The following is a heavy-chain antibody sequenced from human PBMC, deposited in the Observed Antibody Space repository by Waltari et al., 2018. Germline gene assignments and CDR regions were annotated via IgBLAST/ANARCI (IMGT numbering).Heavy chain of an antibody. J-gene: IGHJ4*02. CDR3: ARGRQAFDY. Sequence: EVQLVESGGGLVKPGGSLRLSCAASGFHFSSYSMTWVRQAPGKGLEWVSSISSSSSYIYYADSVKGRFTISRDNAKNSLYLQMNSLRAEDTAVYYCARGRQAFDYWGQGTLVTVSS. V-gene: IGHV3-21*01. CDR2: ISSSSSYI. CDR1: GFHFSSYS.